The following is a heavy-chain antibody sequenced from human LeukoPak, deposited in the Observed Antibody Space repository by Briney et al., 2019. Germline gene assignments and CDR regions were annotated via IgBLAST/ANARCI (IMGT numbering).Heavy chain of an antibody. CDR1: GFTFSSYS. D-gene: IGHD2-2*01. J-gene: IGHJ4*02. CDR3: ARAGSTSVTFDY. CDR2: ISSSSSYI. Sequence: SGGSLRLSCAASGFTFSSYSMNWVRQAPGKGLEWVSSISSSSSYIYYADSVKGRFTISRDNAKNTLYLQMNSLRAEDTAVYYCARAGSTSVTFDYWGQGTLVTVSS. V-gene: IGHV3-21*01.